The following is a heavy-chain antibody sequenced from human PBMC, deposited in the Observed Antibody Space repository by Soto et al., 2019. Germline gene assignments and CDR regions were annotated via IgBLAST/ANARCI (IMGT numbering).Heavy chain of an antibody. CDR3: ARVARFLEWLLYSYYYYGMDV. CDR1: GFTFSSYA. V-gene: IGHV3-30-3*01. Sequence: QVQLVESGGGVVQPGRSLRLSCAASGFTFSSYAMHWVRQAPGKGLEWVAVISYDGSNKYYADSVKGRFTISRDKSKNTLYLQMNSLRAEDTAVYYCARVARFLEWLLYSYYYYGMDVWGQGTTVTVSS. D-gene: IGHD3-3*01. CDR2: ISYDGSNK. J-gene: IGHJ6*02.